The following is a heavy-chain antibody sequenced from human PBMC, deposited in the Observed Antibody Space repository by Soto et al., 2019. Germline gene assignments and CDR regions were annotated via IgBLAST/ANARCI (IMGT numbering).Heavy chain of an antibody. CDR1: GGSISSYY. CDR2: IYYSGST. CDR3: ARGLKISSGYYFDY. J-gene: IGHJ4*02. V-gene: IGHV4-59*01. Sequence: PSETLSLTCTVSGGSISSYYWSWIRQPPGKGLEWIGYIYYSGSTNYNPSLKSRVTISVDTSKNQFSLKLSSVTAADTVVYYCARGLKISSGYYFDYWGQGTLVTVSS. D-gene: IGHD3-22*01.